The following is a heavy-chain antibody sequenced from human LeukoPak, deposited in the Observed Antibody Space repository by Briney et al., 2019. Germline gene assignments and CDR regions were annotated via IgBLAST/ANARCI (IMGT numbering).Heavy chain of an antibody. CDR2: IKSKTDGGTT. J-gene: IGHJ4*02. CDR1: GFTFSNAW. Sequence: GGSLRLSCAASGFTFSNAWMSWVRQAPGKGLEWVGRIKSKTDGGTTDYAAPVKGRFTISRDDSKNTLYLQMNRLKTEDTAVYYCTTAYYDSSGYYNDYWGQGTLVTVSS. CDR3: TTAYYDSSGYYNDY. D-gene: IGHD3-22*01. V-gene: IGHV3-15*01.